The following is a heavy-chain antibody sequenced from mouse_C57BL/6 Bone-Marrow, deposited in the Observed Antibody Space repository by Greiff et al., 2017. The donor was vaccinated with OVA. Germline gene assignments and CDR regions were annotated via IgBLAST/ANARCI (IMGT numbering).Heavy chain of an antibody. J-gene: IGHJ3*01. V-gene: IGHV1-9*01. CDR2: ILPGSGST. D-gene: IGHD2-1*01. Sequence: VQLQQSGAELMKPGASVKLSCKATGYTFTGYWIEWVKQRPGHGLEWIGEILPGSGSTNYNEKFKGKATFTAYTSSNTAYMQLSSLTTEDSAIYYCAPLYYGNYAFAYWGQGTLVTVSA. CDR3: APLYYGNYAFAY. CDR1: GYTFTGYW.